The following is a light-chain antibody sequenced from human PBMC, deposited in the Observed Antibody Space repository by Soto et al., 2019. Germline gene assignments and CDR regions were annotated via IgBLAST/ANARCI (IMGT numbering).Light chain of an antibody. Sequence: DIQMTQSPSTLSSSVGDRVTITCRATQSINTRLAWYQQKPGKAPKLLIYDASSLESGVPSRFSGSGSGTEFTLTISSLQDDDFAAYYCQQYSSYSWTFAQGTKVDIK. V-gene: IGKV1-5*01. J-gene: IGKJ1*01. CDR2: DAS. CDR1: QSINTR. CDR3: QQYSSYSWT.